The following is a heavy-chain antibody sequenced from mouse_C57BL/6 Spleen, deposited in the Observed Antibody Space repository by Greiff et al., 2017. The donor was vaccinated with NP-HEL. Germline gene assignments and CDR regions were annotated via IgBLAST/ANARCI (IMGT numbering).Heavy chain of an antibody. CDR2: IYPRSGNT. D-gene: IGHD3-3*01. CDR1: GYTFTSYG. V-gene: IGHV1-81*01. J-gene: IGHJ2*01. CDR3: AGWDTGAFDY. Sequence: QVQLQQSGAELARPGASVKLSCKASGYTFTSYGISWVKQRTGQGLEWIGEIYPRSGNTYYNEKFKGKATLTVDKSSSTAYMELGSRTSEGSAVYFGAGWDTGAFDYWGQGTTLTVSS.